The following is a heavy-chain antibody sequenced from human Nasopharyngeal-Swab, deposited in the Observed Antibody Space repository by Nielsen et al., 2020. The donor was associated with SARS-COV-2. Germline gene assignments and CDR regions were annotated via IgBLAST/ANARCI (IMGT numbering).Heavy chain of an antibody. D-gene: IGHD3-22*01. J-gene: IGHJ4*02. CDR3: GRDRYYDSSGFDY. Sequence: GESLKISCAASGFTFNNYGMHWVRQAPGKGLEWVAVIWYGGSEKHYADSVRGRFTISRDNPKNTLYLQMNSLRAKDTAIYYCGRDRYYDSSGFDYWGQGTLVSVSS. CDR2: IWYGGSEK. CDR1: GFTFNNYG. V-gene: IGHV3-33*01.